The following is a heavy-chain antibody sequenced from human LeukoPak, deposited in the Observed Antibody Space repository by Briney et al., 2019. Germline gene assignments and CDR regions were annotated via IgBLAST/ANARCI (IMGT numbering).Heavy chain of an antibody. CDR1: GGSISSYY. CDR3: ARGSSSSTEFDY. D-gene: IGHD6-13*01. Sequence: SETLSLTCTVSGGSISSYYWSWIRQPAGKGLEWIGRIYSSGSTNYSPSLQSRVTISVDKSKNQFFLKVSSVTAADTAVYYCARGSSSSTEFDYWGQGTLVTVSS. V-gene: IGHV4-4*07. CDR2: IYSSGST. J-gene: IGHJ4*02.